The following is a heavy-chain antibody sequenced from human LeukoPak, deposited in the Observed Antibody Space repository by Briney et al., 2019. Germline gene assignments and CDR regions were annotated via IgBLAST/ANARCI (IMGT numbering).Heavy chain of an antibody. D-gene: IGHD2-15*01. V-gene: IGHV3-21*01. J-gene: IGHJ3*02. CDR1: GFIFSSYS. Sequence: GGSLRLSCAASGFIFSSYSMSWVRQIPGKGLEWVSFIDSSSTYIYYADSMKGRFTISRDNAKYSLYLQMNSLTPEDTAVYFCAKSVMIETTTRAFDIWGRGTMVTVSS. CDR3: AKSVMIETTTRAFDI. CDR2: IDSSSTYI.